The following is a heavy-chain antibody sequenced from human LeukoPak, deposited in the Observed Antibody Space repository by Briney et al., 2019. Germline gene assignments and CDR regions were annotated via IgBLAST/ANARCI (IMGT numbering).Heavy chain of an antibody. Sequence: PSETLSLTCTVSGGSISSYYWSWIRQPPGKGLEWIGYIYYSGSTNYNPSLKSRVTISVDTSKNQFSLKLSSVTAADTAVYYCASYDSSVGFDYWGQGTLVTVSS. J-gene: IGHJ4*02. CDR2: IYYSGST. V-gene: IGHV4-59*01. CDR1: GGSISSYY. CDR3: ASYDSSVGFDY. D-gene: IGHD3-22*01.